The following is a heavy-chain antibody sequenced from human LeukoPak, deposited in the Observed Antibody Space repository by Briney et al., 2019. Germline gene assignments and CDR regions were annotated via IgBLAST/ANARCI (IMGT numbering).Heavy chain of an antibody. CDR2: INPSGGST. J-gene: IGHJ4*02. Sequence: GASVKVSRKASVYTFTSYYMHWVRQAPGQGLEWVGIINPSGGSTSYAQKFQGRVTMTRDTSTSTVYMELSSLRSEDAAVYYCARADTAMVANFDYWGQGTLVTVSS. D-gene: IGHD5-18*01. CDR1: VYTFTSYY. V-gene: IGHV1-46*03. CDR3: ARADTAMVANFDY.